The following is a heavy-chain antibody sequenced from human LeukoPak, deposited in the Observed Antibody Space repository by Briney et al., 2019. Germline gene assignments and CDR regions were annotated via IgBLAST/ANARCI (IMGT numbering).Heavy chain of an antibody. CDR1: GGSISSYY. J-gene: IGHJ6*03. V-gene: IGHV4-4*07. CDR3: ARGIYYDYYMDV. CDR2: IYISGSTSGST. Sequence: PSETLSLTCPVSGGSISSYYWSWIRQPAGKGLEWIGRIYISGSTSGSTNYNPSLKSRVTMSVDTSKNQFSLKLSSVTAADTAVYYCARGIYYDYYMDVWGKGTTVTVSS.